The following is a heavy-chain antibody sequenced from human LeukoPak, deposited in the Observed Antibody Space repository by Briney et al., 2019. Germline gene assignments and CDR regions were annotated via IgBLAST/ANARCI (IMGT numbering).Heavy chain of an antibody. CDR2: ISGRGDRT. V-gene: IGHV3-23*01. Sequence: GGSLRLSCAASGFTLSSYAMRWVRQAPGKGLVWVSAISGRGDRTYYADSVQGRFTISRDNSKNTLYLQLSSLRAEDTAVYYCAKEQSSSGFFDYWGQGTLVTVSS. CDR3: AKEQSSSGFFDY. CDR1: GFTLSSYA. J-gene: IGHJ4*02. D-gene: IGHD6-6*01.